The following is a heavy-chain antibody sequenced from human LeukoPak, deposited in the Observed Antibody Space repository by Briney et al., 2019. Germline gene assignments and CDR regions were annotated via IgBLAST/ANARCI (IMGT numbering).Heavy chain of an antibody. D-gene: IGHD3-9*01. CDR1: GGSISSGDYY. CDR2: IYYSGST. Sequence: SETLSLTCTVSGGSISSGDYYWSWIRQPPGKGLEWIGYIYYSGSTYYNPSLKSRVTISVDTSKNQFSLKLSSVTAADTAVYYCAREPDPRYFDGMGAFDIWGQGTMVTVSS. V-gene: IGHV4-31*03. J-gene: IGHJ3*02. CDR3: AREPDPRYFDGMGAFDI.